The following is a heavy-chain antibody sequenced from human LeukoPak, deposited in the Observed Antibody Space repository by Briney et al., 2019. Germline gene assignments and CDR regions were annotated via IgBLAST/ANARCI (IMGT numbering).Heavy chain of an antibody. Sequence: GASVKVSCKASGYTFTSYGLTWVRQAPGQGLEWMGWISTYNGNTNYAQNLQGRVTMTIDTSTSTAYMELRSLRSDDTAVYYCARDSSGWYYYYYYMDVWGKGTTVTVSS. J-gene: IGHJ6*03. CDR1: GYTFTSYG. CDR3: ARDSSGWYYYYYYMDV. CDR2: ISTYNGNT. D-gene: IGHD6-19*01. V-gene: IGHV1-18*01.